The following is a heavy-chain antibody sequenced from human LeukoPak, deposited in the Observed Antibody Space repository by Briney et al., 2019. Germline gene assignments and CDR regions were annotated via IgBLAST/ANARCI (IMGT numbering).Heavy chain of an antibody. V-gene: IGHV4-38-2*02. D-gene: IGHD1-1*01. J-gene: IGHJ4*02. CDR1: GFSISSGYY. CDR3: AREAERRVVN. CDR2: IHPSGTM. Sequence: SETLSLTCVVSGFSISSGYYWGWIRQPPGKGLEWIGNIHPSGTMPHNSSLNSRVTMSIDTSKNQFSLKLSSVTAADTAVYYCAREAERRVVNWGQGTLVTVSS.